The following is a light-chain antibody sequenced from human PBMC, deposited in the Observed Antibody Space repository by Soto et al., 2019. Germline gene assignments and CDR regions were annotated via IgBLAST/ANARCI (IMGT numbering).Light chain of an antibody. Sequence: QSALTQPRSVSGSPGQSVTISCTGTTSDVGDYNYVSWYQQHPGKAPKLVICDVNRRPSGVPDRFSGSKSGNTASLTISGLQAEDEADYYCCSYAGSYTWVFGGGTKVTVL. CDR3: CSYAGSYTWV. CDR1: TSDVGDYNY. J-gene: IGLJ3*02. V-gene: IGLV2-11*01. CDR2: DVN.